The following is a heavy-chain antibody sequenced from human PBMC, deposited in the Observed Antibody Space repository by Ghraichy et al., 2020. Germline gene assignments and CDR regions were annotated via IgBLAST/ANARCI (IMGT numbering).Heavy chain of an antibody. CDR3: AKGIGVLYYDGMDV. J-gene: IGHJ6*02. D-gene: IGHD3-16*01. V-gene: IGHV3-43*01. Sequence: GGSLRLSCAASGFTFDDCTMHWVRQAPGKGLEWVSLVSWDGGSTFYADSVKGRFTISRDNTGNSLYLQMNSLRTDDTALYFCAKGIGVLYYDGMDVWGQGTTFTVSS. CDR1: GFTFDDCT. CDR2: VSWDGGST.